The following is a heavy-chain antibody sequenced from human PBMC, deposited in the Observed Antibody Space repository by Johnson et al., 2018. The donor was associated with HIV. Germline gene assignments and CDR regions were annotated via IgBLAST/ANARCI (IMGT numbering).Heavy chain of an antibody. Sequence: EVQLVESGGGVVRPGGSLRLSCAASGFIFDDYGMSWVRQAPGKGLEWVSAIYSGGSTYYADSVKGRFTISRDNSKNTLDLQMNSLRAEDTAVYYCARDSDISLGVAGAFDIWGQGTMVTVSA. V-gene: IGHV3-66*01. CDR1: GFIFDDYG. J-gene: IGHJ3*02. CDR3: ARDSDISLGVAGAFDI. CDR2: IYSGGST. D-gene: IGHD3-9*01.